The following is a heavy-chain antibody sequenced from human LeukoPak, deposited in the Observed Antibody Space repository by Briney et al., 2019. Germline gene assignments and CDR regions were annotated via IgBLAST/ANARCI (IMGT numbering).Heavy chain of an antibody. V-gene: IGHV3-21*01. J-gene: IGHJ3*02. Sequence: GGSLRLSCAASGFTFNIYTMTWVRQAPGKGLEWVSSIGGSSRYIYYADSVKGRFTISRDNDKNSVCLQMNSLRAEDTAVYYCARDCSSSAFDIWGQGTMVTVSS. CDR1: GFTFNIYT. D-gene: IGHD2-15*01. CDR3: ARDCSSSAFDI. CDR2: IGGSSRYI.